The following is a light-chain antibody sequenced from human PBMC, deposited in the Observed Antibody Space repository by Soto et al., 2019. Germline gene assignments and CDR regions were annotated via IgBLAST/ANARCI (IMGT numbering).Light chain of an antibody. CDR2: EVS. J-gene: IGLJ2*01. CDR1: SSDGGRYNL. V-gene: IGLV2-23*02. CDR3: CSYAGSSTHVV. Sequence: ALTQPASVSGSPGQSITISCTGTSSDGGRYNLVSWYQQHPGKAPKLMIYEVSKRPSGVSNRFSGSKSGNTASLTISGLQAEDEADYYCCSYAGSSTHVVFGGGTKLTVL.